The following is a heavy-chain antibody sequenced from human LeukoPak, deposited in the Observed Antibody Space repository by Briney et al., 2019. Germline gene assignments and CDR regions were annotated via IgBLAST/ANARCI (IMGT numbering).Heavy chain of an antibody. CDR1: RYTHTGYY. V-gene: IGHV1-2*06. CDR2: INPNRGRT. Sequence: GPSVKVSCKVSRYTHTGYYMHWVRHAPGEGREWMTRINPNRGRTIYAQKSQGRATITRDTSISTPYREPSRVRSDDTAVYYCARSRIRHPVGAAGYGGQGTLVTVSS. CDR3: ARSRIRHPVGAAGY. J-gene: IGHJ4*02. D-gene: IGHD1-26*01.